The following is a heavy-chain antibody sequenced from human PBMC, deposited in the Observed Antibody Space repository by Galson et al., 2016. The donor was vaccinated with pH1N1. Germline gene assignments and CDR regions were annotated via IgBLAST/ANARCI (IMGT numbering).Heavy chain of an antibody. V-gene: IGHV4-4*09. CDR1: GASVSTYY. CDR3: ARRRGDWDAFDV. J-gene: IGHJ3*01. Sequence: LSLTCTVSGASVSTYYWTWIRQPPGKGLEWIGYIYTTGSTKYNPSLKSRVTISVDTSKNHFSLNVNSVTAADTAVYYCARRRGDWDAFDVWGQGTMVTISS. CDR2: IYTTGST. D-gene: IGHD2-21*02.